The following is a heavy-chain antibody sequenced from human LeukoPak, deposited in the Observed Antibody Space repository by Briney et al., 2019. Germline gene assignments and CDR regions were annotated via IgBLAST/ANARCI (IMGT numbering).Heavy chain of an antibody. CDR1: GFTFGSYW. J-gene: IGHJ4*02. V-gene: IGHV3-30*18. Sequence: GGSLRLSCVASGFTFGSYWMHWVRQAPGKGLEWVAVISYDGSNKYYADSVKGRFTISRDNSKNTLYLQMNSLRAEDTAVYYCAKEEQYSYAIWGQGTLVTVSS. D-gene: IGHD5-18*01. CDR3: AKEEQYSYAI. CDR2: ISYDGSNK.